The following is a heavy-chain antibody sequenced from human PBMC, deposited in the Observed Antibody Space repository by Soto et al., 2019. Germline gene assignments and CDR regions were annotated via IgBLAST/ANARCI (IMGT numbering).Heavy chain of an antibody. CDR2: IFSNNER. D-gene: IGHD3-10*01. CDR1: GFSLTTGRMG. J-gene: IGHJ6*02. V-gene: IGHV2-26*03. Sequence: KESGPVLVKATETLTLTCSISGFSLTTGRMGVSWIRQPPGKALEWRAHIFSNNERSYTTSLQHRLSISADHSKRQVGLTMTDVGPVDAATYFCARLVADSSWYYYGLDVWCPGASVTVS. CDR3: ARLVADSSWYYYGLDV.